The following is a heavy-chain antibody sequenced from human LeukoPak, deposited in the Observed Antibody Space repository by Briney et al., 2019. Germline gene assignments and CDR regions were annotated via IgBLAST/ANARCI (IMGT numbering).Heavy chain of an antibody. CDR3: ARDLGTSGYYFDY. CDR2: ISGSSSHI. V-gene: IGHV3-21*01. CDR1: GFTFNTYS. D-gene: IGHD3-22*01. Sequence: GGSLRLSCAASGFTFNTYSMNWVRQAPGKGLEWVSYISGSSSHIYYADSLKGRFTISRDNAKNSLFLQMNSLRAEDTAVYYCARDLGTSGYYFDYWGQGTLVTVSS. J-gene: IGHJ4*02.